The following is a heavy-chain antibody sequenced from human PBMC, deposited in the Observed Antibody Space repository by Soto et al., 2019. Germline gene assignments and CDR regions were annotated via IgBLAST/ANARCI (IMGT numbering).Heavy chain of an antibody. V-gene: IGHV4-4*02. D-gene: IGHD1-1*01. J-gene: IGHJ4*02. CDR3: ARTSKGGTRLNN. CDR2: IYHSGST. CDR1: GGSISSSNW. Sequence: SSETLSLTCTVSGGSISSSNWWSWVRQPPGKGLEWIGEIYHSGSTNYNPSFKSRVAMSVDKSKNQFSLNLNSVTAAATALYYCARTSKGGTRLNNGAQETLVTVS.